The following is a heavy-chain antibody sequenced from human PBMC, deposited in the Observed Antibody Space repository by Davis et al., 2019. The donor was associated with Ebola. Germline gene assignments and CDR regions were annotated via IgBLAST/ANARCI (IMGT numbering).Heavy chain of an antibody. CDR1: GFTVSSNY. CDR2: IYSGGST. V-gene: IGHV3-66*01. D-gene: IGHD3-10*01. Sequence: PAGSLSLSCAASGFTVSSNYMSWVRQAPGKGMEWASVIYSGGSTYYADSVKGRFTISRDNSKNTLYLQMNSLRAEDTAVYYCARELLWFGELYIGWYFDLWGRGTLVTVSS. J-gene: IGHJ2*01. CDR3: ARELLWFGELYIGWYFDL.